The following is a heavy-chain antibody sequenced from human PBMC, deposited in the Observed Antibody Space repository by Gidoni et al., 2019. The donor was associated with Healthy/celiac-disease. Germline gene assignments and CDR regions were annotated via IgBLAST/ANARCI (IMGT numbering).Heavy chain of an antibody. CDR3: AKFSRGITIFGGSVRYFDY. CDR1: GFTLSSYA. D-gene: IGHD3-3*01. J-gene: IGHJ4*02. Sequence: EVQLLESGGGLVQPGGSLRPSSAASGFTLSSYALSWVRQAPGKGRVWVSAISGSGGSTYYADSVKGRFTISRDNSKNTLYLQMNSLRAEDTAVYYCAKFSRGITIFGGSVRYFDYWGQGTLVTVSS. CDR2: ISGSGGST. V-gene: IGHV3-23*01.